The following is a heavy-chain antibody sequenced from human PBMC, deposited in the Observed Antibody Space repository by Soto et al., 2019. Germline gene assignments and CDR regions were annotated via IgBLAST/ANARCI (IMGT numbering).Heavy chain of an antibody. CDR1: GGTFSSYA. D-gene: IGHD2-15*01. V-gene: IGHV1-69*12. Sequence: QVQLVQSGAEVKKPGSSVKVSCKASGGTFSSYAISWVRQAPGQGLEWMGGIIPIFGTANYAQKFQGRVTITADESTSTAYMELSSLRSEDTAVYYCARDGACSGGSCYSLGYYYYGMDVWGQGTTVTVSS. CDR3: ARDGACSGGSCYSLGYYYYGMDV. CDR2: IIPIFGTA. J-gene: IGHJ6*02.